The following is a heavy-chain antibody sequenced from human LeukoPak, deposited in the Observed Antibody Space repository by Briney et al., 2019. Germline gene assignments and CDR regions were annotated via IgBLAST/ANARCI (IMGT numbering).Heavy chain of an antibody. CDR1: GLTFSSYW. CDR2: IKQDGNEK. J-gene: IGHJ3*02. Sequence: PGGSLRLSCAASGLTFSSYWMSWVRQAPGKGLEWVANIKQDGNEKHYVDSVTGRFTISRDNTKNSLYLQMNSLRADDTAVYYCARDVAGPPQEAFDIWGQGTMVTVSS. V-gene: IGHV3-7*01. CDR3: ARDVAGPPQEAFDI.